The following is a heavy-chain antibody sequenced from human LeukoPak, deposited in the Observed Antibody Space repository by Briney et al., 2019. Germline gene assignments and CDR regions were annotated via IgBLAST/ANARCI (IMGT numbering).Heavy chain of an antibody. CDR1: GGSISSYY. CDR3: ARVLRGYLTRHYYYGMDV. V-gene: IGHV4-4*07. CDR2: IYTSGST. D-gene: IGHD5-12*01. J-gene: IGHJ6*02. Sequence: SETPSLTCTVSGGSISSYYWSWIRQPAGKGLEWIGRIYTSGSTNYNPSLKSRVTMSVDTSKNQFSLKLSSVTAADTAVYYCARVLRGYLTRHYYYGMDVWGQGTTVTVSS.